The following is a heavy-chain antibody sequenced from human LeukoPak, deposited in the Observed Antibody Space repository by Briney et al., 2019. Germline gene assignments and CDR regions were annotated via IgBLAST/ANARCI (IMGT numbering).Heavy chain of an antibody. CDR3: ARLGYCYSTSCYYHYAMDV. CDR1: GFTFSDHY. Sequence: PGGSLRLSCAASGFTFSDHYMDWVRQAPGKGLEWVGRIRISTNSYTTEYAASVKGRFTISRDDSKNSMYLQMHSLITEDTAVYYCARLGYCYSTSCYYHYAMDVWGQGTTVTVSS. D-gene: IGHD2-2*01. V-gene: IGHV3-72*01. CDR2: IRISTNSYTT. J-gene: IGHJ6*02.